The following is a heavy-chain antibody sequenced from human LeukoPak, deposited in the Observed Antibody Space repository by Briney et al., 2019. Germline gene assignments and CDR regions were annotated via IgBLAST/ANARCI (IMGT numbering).Heavy chain of an antibody. J-gene: IGHJ4*02. CDR1: GGSISSGGYS. Sequence: SQTLSLTCAVSGGSISSGGYSWSWIRQPPGKGLEWIGYIYHSGSTYYNPSLKSRVTISVDRSKNQFSLKLSSMTAADTAVYYCARAGTYSSSWYVDYWGQGTLVTVSS. V-gene: IGHV4-30-2*01. D-gene: IGHD6-13*01. CDR3: ARAGTYSSSWYVDY. CDR2: IYHSGST.